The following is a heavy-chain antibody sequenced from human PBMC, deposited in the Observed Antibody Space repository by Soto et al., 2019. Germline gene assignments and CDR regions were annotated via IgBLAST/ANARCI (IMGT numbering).Heavy chain of an antibody. CDR1: GYNFANYW. J-gene: IGHJ5*01. V-gene: IGHV5-51*01. Sequence: ESLKISCKGSGYNFANYWIGWVRQMPGKGLVWMGVTHPGNSDTRYSPSFQGQVSISADKSTTSAYIQWSSLKASDTAMYYCARLPTGYPNWFASWGQGTLVTVSS. CDR2: THPGNSDT. D-gene: IGHD3-9*01. CDR3: ARLPTGYPNWFAS.